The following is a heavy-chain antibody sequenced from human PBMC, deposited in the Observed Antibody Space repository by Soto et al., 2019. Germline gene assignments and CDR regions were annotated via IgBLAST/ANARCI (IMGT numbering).Heavy chain of an antibody. Sequence: SVKVSCKASGGTFSSYAISWVRQAPGHGLEWMGGIIPIFGTANYAQKFQGRVTITADESTSTAYMELSSLRSEDTAVYYCAREGQYCTNGVCYRIFDYWGQGTLVTVSS. J-gene: IGHJ4*02. D-gene: IGHD2-8*01. CDR1: GGTFSSYA. V-gene: IGHV1-69*13. CDR3: AREGQYCTNGVCYRIFDY. CDR2: IIPIFGTA.